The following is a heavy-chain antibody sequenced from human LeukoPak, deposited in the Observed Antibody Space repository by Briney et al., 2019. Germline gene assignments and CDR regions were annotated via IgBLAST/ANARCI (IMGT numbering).Heavy chain of an antibody. CDR2: ISNIDANA. D-gene: IGHD3-10*01. Sequence: GGSLRLPCTASGFTFTNLAMSWVRHTPGKGLEWVSGISNIDANAYYADFVKGRFAISRDNSKNTLYLQMNSLRIEDTAVYYCAREQNIRGVIIMFDYWGQGTLVTVSS. CDR3: AREQNIRGVIIMFDY. CDR1: GFTFTNLA. J-gene: IGHJ4*02. V-gene: IGHV3-23*01.